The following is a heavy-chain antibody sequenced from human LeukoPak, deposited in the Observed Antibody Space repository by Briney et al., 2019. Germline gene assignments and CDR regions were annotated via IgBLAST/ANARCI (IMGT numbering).Heavy chain of an antibody. D-gene: IGHD6-13*01. CDR2: SNAYNGNT. CDR1: GYNFISYA. Sequence: ASVKVSCKASGYNFISYAISWVRQAPGQGLEWMGWSNAYNGNTKFAQKFQGRVAMTTDTSTSTAYMELRSLRSDDTAVYFCARDRIAAAVHDHWGQGTLVTVSS. J-gene: IGHJ4*02. CDR3: ARDRIAAAVHDH. V-gene: IGHV1-18*01.